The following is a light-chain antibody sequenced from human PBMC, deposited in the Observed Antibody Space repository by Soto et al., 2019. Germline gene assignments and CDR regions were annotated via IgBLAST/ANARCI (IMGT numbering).Light chain of an antibody. CDR1: SSNIGSNT. V-gene: IGLV1-44*01. Sequence: QAVLTQPPSASGTPGQRVTISCSGSSSNIGSNTVNWYQQLPGTAPKLLIYTNDKRPSGVPDRFSGSKSGTSASLAISGLQSEDEADYYCAAWHDSQNGWVFGGGTKVTVL. CDR2: TND. J-gene: IGLJ3*02. CDR3: AAWHDSQNGWV.